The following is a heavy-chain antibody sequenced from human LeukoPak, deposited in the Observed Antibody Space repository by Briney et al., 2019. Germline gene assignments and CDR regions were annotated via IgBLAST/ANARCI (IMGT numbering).Heavy chain of an antibody. D-gene: IGHD3-10*01. Sequence: GGSLRLSCAASGFTFSSYAMSWVRQAPGKGLEWVSAISGSGGSTYYANSVKGRFTISRDNSKNTLYPQMNSLRVEDTAIYYCAKVAHYYYGSESYYFFEHWGQGTPVTASS. CDR3: AKVAHYYYGSESYYFFEH. J-gene: IGHJ4*02. CDR2: ISGSGGST. CDR1: GFTFSSYA. V-gene: IGHV3-23*01.